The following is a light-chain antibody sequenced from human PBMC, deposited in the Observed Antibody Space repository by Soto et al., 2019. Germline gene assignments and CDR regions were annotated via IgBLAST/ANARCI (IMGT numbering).Light chain of an antibody. CDR3: QQRANWPT. J-gene: IGKJ5*01. CDR1: QSVGSD. Sequence: VVLTQSPAALSLSPGERATLCCRASQSVGSDLAWYQQKPGQAPRLLIYDASNRATGIPARFSGSGSGTDFTLTISSLKPEDFAVYYCQQRANWPTFGQGTRLEIK. CDR2: DAS. V-gene: IGKV3-11*01.